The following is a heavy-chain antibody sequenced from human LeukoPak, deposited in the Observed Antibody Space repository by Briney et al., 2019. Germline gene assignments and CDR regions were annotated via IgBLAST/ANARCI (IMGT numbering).Heavy chain of an antibody. CDR2: IYYTGST. J-gene: IGHJ6*02. V-gene: IGHV4-59*08. Sequence: SSETLSLTCTVSGGSISSYYWSWIRQPPGKGLEWIGYIYYTGSTNYNPSLKSRVTISVDTSKNQFSLKVSSVTAADTAVYYCARHTDQRPYYYGMDVWGQGTTVTVSS. CDR3: ARHTDQRPYYYGMDV. D-gene: IGHD2-2*01. CDR1: GGSISSYY.